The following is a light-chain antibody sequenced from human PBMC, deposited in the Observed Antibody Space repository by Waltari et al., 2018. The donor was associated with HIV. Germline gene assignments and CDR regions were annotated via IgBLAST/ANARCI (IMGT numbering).Light chain of an antibody. V-gene: IGLV2-23*02. CDR1: SSDVGGYNL. CDR3: CSYAGSSTWV. J-gene: IGLJ3*02. CDR2: DVI. Sequence: QSALTQPASVSGSPGQSITISCTGTSSDVGGYNLVSWYQQHPGKAPKLMIHDVIKRPSGVSPRFSGSKSGTTASMTISGLQADDEADYYCCSYAGSSTWVFGGGTKLTVL.